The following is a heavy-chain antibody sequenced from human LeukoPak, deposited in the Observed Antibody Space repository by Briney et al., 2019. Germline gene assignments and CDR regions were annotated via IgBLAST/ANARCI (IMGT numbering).Heavy chain of an antibody. D-gene: IGHD3-22*01. CDR1: GGSFSGYY. CDR2: INHSGST. CDR3: AGRCRYYYDSSGLLY. J-gene: IGHJ4*02. V-gene: IGHV4-34*01. Sequence: SETLSLTCAVYGGSFSGYYWSWIRQPPGKGLEWIGEINHSGSTNYNPSLKSRVTISVDTSKNQFSLKLSSVTAADTAVYYCAGRCRYYYDSSGLLYWGQGTLVTVSS.